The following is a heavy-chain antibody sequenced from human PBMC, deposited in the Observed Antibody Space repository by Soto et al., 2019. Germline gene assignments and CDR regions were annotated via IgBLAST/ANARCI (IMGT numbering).Heavy chain of an antibody. V-gene: IGHV4-39*01. J-gene: IGHJ4*02. Sequence: PSETLSLTCTVSGGSISSSSSYWGWIRQPPGKGLEWVGSIYYLGNTYYNPSLGGRVSISVDKSKNQFSLKLNSVTAADTAAFYCAGLFPYVSSGYHLNXLGQGTLVTVSS. D-gene: IGHD3-22*01. CDR1: GGSISSSSSY. CDR3: AGLFPYVSSGYHLNX. CDR2: IYYLGNT.